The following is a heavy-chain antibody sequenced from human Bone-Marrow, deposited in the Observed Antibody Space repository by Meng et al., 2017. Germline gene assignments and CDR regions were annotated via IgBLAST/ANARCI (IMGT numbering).Heavy chain of an antibody. D-gene: IGHD3-3*01. Sequence: ASVKVSCKASGYRLTDYYLHWVRQAPGQGLEWMGWLDPTTGGTRYAQEFQGRVSMTRDTSISTAYMELSRLRSDDTAVYYCARDKPPIYDFWSGYEYWGRGTLVTVSS. CDR2: LDPTTGGT. V-gene: IGHV1-2*02. CDR3: ARDKPPIYDFWSGYEY. J-gene: IGHJ4*02. CDR1: GYRLTDYY.